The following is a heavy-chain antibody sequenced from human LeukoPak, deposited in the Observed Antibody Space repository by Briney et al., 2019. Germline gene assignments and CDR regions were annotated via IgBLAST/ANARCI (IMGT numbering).Heavy chain of an antibody. CDR2: IYPGYSDT. D-gene: IGHD1-7*01. Sequence: GESLKISCKGSGYTFASYWIGWVRQMPGKGLEWMGTIYPGYSDTRYSPSFQGQVTISADKSISTAYLQWSSLQASETAIYFCASGKTGTTAFDYWGQGTLVTVSS. CDR3: ASGKTGTTAFDY. CDR1: GYTFASYW. J-gene: IGHJ4*02. V-gene: IGHV5-51*01.